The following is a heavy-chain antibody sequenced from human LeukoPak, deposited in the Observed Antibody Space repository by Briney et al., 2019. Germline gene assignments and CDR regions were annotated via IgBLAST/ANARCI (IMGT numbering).Heavy chain of an antibody. J-gene: IGHJ4*02. CDR1: GGSIMVSAYS. Sequence: SETLPLTYTVAGGSIMVSAYSWSWIRQPPGKDREATGYIYYSGSTYYNPSLKSRVTISVDTSKNQFSLKLSSVTAADTAVYYCARERTSSEVDYWGQGTLVTVSS. D-gene: IGHD6-6*01. CDR3: ARERTSSEVDY. V-gene: IGHV4-30-4*08. CDR2: IYYSGST.